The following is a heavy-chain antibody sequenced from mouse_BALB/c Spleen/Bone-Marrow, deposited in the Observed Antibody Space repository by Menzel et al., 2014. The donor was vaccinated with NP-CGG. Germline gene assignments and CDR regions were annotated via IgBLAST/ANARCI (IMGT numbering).Heavy chain of an antibody. V-gene: IGHV1S132*01. CDR1: GCTFTSYW. J-gene: IGHJ2*01. CDR2: IFPGTGTT. D-gene: IGHD3-2*01. Sequence: VQLQQSGAELVKPGASVKLSCKTSGCTFTSYWIQWVKQRPGQGLGWIGEIFPGTGTTYYNEKFKGKATLTIDTSSSTAYMQRSSLTSEDSAVYFCASRDSSGYVPDYWGQGTTLTVSS. CDR3: ASRDSSGYVPDY.